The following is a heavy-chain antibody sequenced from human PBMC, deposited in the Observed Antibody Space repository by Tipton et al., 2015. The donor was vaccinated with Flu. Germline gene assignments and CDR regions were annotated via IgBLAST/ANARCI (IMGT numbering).Heavy chain of an antibody. Sequence: TLSLTCAVHGGSFSGYYWSWIRQPPGKGLEWIGEINHSGSTNYNPSLKSRVTISVDTSKNHFSLKLSSVTAADTAVYYCASQYSSSWYAAFDIWGQGTMVTVSS. V-gene: IGHV4-34*01. CDR2: INHSGST. CDR1: GGSFSGYY. CDR3: ASQYSSSWYAAFDI. D-gene: IGHD6-13*01. J-gene: IGHJ3*02.